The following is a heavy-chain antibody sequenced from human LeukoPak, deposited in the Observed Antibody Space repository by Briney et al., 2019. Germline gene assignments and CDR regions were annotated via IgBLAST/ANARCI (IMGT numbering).Heavy chain of an antibody. D-gene: IGHD3-22*01. Sequence: PSETLSLTCTVSGGSISSSSYYWGWIRQPPGKGLEWIGSIYYSGSTYYNPSLKSRVTISVDTSKNQFSLKLSSVTAADTAVYYCAGERTYYYDSLPRPPDVWGKGTTVTISS. V-gene: IGHV4-39*07. CDR3: AGERTYYYDSLPRPPDV. CDR2: IYYSGST. CDR1: GGSISSSSYY. J-gene: IGHJ6*04.